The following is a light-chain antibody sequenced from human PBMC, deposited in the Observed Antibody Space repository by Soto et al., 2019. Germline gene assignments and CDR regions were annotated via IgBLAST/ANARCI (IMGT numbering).Light chain of an antibody. V-gene: IGLV2-8*01. CDR3: SSYAGSNLWV. CDR2: EVS. J-gene: IGLJ3*02. CDR1: SSDVGGYNY. Sequence: QSALTQPPSASGSPGQSVTISCTGTSSDVGGYNYVSWYQQHPGKAPKLMIYEVSKRPSGVPDRFSGSKSGNTASLTVSGLQAEDEADYYCSSYAGSNLWVFGGWTKVNVL.